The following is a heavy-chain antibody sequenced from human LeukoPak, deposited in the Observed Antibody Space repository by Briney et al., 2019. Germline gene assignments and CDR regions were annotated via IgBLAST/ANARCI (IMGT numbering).Heavy chain of an antibody. CDR3: ARGRSSGYYFDY. CDR2: IRSSGSTI. J-gene: IGHJ4*02. Sequence: GGSLRLSCAASGFTFSDYYMNWIRKAPGKGLEWVSYIRSSGSTIYYADSVKGRFTISRDNAKNSLYLQMNSLRAEDTAVYYCARGRSSGYYFDYWGQGTLVTVSS. CDR1: GFTFSDYY. V-gene: IGHV3-11*04. D-gene: IGHD3-22*01.